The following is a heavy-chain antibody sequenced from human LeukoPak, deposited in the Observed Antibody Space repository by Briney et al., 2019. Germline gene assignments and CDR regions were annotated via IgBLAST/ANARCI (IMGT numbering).Heavy chain of an antibody. CDR3: ARDGDHCSSTSCYDY. J-gene: IGHJ4*02. CDR2: INPNSGGT. D-gene: IGHD2-2*01. V-gene: IGHV1-2*02. CDR1: GGTFSSYA. Sequence: ASVKVSCKASGGTFSSYAISWVRQAPGQGLEWMGWINPNSGGTNYAQKFQGRVTMTRDTSISTAYMELSRLRSDDTAVYYCARDGDHCSSTSCYDYWGQGTLVTVSS.